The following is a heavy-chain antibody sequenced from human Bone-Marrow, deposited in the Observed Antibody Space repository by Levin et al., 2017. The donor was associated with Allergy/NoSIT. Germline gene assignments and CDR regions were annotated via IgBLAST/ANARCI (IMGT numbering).Heavy chain of an antibody. CDR3: ARKVRTKYYYYYGMDV. D-gene: IGHD1-7*01. J-gene: IGHJ6*02. CDR1: GFPFSSYS. CDR2: ISSSSSYI. V-gene: IGHV3-21*01. Sequence: LSLTCAASGFPFSSYSMNWVRPAPGKGLEWVSSISSSSSYIYYADSVKGRFTISRDNAENSLYLQMNSLRAEDTAVYYCARKVRTKYYYYYGMDVWGQGTTVTVSS.